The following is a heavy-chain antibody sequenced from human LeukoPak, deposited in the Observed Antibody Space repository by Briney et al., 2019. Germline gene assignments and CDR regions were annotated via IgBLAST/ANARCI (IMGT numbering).Heavy chain of an antibody. CDR2: IRSKADRGTT. Sequence: GGSLRLSCTASGFTFCDHAMSWVRQAPGKGLEGGGFIRSKADRGTTKYAASVKGRFTISTDDSKSIAYLQMNSLKTEDTAVYYCTRGPIQLWHHSSMDVWGQGTTVIVSS. D-gene: IGHD5-18*01. CDR3: TRGPIQLWHHSSMDV. CDR1: GFTFCDHA. J-gene: IGHJ6*02. V-gene: IGHV3-49*04.